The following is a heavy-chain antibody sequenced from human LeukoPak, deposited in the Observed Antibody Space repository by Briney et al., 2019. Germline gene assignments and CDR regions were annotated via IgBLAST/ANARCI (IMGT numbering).Heavy chain of an antibody. J-gene: IGHJ4*02. CDR3: ARGSGTAPFEY. CDR2: INPDGSTT. CDR1: GFTFSSDW. D-gene: IGHD6-19*01. Sequence: GGSLRLSCAASGFTFSSDWMHWVRHAPGKGLVWVSRINPDGSTTSYAASVKGRFTISRDNAKNTLYLQMNSLRAEDTAVYFCARGSGTAPFEYWGQGTLVTVSS. V-gene: IGHV3-74*01.